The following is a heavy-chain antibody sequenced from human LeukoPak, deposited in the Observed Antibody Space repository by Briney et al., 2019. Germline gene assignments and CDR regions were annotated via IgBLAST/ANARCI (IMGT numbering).Heavy chain of an antibody. CDR3: ARGNNRGSGSYYTSYYYYYMDV. CDR2: IYYIGST. Sequence: EPSETLSLTCTVSGVSISSYYWSWIRQPPGKGLEWIGYIYYIGSTNYNPSLKSRVTISVDTSKNQFSLKLSSVTAADTAVYYCARGNNRGSGSYYTSYYYYYMDVWGKGTTVTITS. D-gene: IGHD3-10*01. V-gene: IGHV4-59*01. J-gene: IGHJ6*03. CDR1: GVSISSYY.